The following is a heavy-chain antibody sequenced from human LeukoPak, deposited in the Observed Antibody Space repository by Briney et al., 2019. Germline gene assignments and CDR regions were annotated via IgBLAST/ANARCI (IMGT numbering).Heavy chain of an antibody. V-gene: IGHV4-59*08. Sequence: SETLSLTCTVSGGSISTYYWSWIRQPPGKGLEWIGYIDYSGSPNHNPSFKSRVTISVDTSKNQFSLKLSSVTAADTAVYYCARHGIAAAGPGANAFDIWGQGTMVTVSS. D-gene: IGHD6-13*01. CDR3: ARHGIAAAGPGANAFDI. CDR2: IDYSGSP. CDR1: GGSISTYY. J-gene: IGHJ3*02.